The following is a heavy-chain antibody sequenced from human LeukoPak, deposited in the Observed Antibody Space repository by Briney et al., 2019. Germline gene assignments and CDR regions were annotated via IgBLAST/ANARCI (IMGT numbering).Heavy chain of an antibody. J-gene: IGHJ3*02. Sequence: GESLKISCKALGYSFTTYWIAWVRQMPGRGLDWMGTIYPGDSDTTYSPSFQGQVTISVDKSISTAYLQWSSLKASDTAMYYCARRGYDSSGYTDAFDIWGQGTMVTVSS. CDR1: GYSFTTYW. V-gene: IGHV5-51*01. CDR3: ARRGYDSSGYTDAFDI. D-gene: IGHD3-22*01. CDR2: IYPGDSDT.